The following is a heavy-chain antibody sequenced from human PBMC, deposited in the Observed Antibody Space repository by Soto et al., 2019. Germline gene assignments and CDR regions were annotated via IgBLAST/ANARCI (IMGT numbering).Heavy chain of an antibody. CDR3: AARHFWSGTWTDTRLDY. D-gene: IGHD3-3*02. CDR1: GDSINGSHW. CDR2: ISHSGST. V-gene: IGHV4-4*02. Sequence: PSETLSLTCAVSGDSINGSHWWNWVRQPPGKGLEWIGQISHSGSTNYNPSLTSRVNKSVDKSKNHFSLKLTSVTAADTAVYYCAARHFWSGTWTDTRLDYWGQGTRV. J-gene: IGHJ4*02.